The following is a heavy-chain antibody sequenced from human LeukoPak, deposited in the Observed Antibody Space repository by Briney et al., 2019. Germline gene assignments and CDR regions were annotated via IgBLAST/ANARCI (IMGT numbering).Heavy chain of an antibody. CDR3: ARDLDVPPRNYYYYYMDV. D-gene: IGHD2-2*01. J-gene: IGHJ6*03. CDR1: VGSLSSYY. CDR2: IYTSGST. Sequence: PSETLSLTCTVSVGSLSSYYWSWIRHPARKGLEWIGRIYTSGSTNYNPSLKSRVTMSVDTSKNQFSLKLSSVTAADTAVYYCARDLDVPPRNYYYYYMDVWGKGTTVTVSS. V-gene: IGHV4-4*07.